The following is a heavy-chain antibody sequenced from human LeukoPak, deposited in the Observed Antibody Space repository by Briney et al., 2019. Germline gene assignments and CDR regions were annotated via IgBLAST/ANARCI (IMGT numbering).Heavy chain of an antibody. V-gene: IGHV4-34*01. CDR2: INHSGST. D-gene: IGHD3-10*01. Sequence: ETLSLTCAVYGGSFSGYYWSWIRQPPGKGLEWIGEINHSGSTNYNPSLKSRVTISVDTSKNQFSLKLSSVTAADTAVYYCARKRLSGSYLWPNYGMDVWGQGTTVTVSS. CDR1: GGSFSGYY. CDR3: ARKRLSGSYLWPNYGMDV. J-gene: IGHJ6*02.